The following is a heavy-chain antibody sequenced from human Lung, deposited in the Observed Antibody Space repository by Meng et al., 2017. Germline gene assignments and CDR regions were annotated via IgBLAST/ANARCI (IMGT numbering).Heavy chain of an antibody. CDR2: INRDGTKP. CDR3: TNDRLNH. J-gene: IGHJ1*01. V-gene: IGHV3-74*01. CDR1: GFTFTDHW. D-gene: IGHD1-1*01. Sequence: EVRFVECGGGLVPPGGSLRLSCAASGFTFTDHWMHWVRQGPGKGLVWVSRINRDGTKPTYADSVKGRFTISRDNAKNTLYLQMNNLRAEDTAFYYCTNDRLNHWGQGALVTVSS.